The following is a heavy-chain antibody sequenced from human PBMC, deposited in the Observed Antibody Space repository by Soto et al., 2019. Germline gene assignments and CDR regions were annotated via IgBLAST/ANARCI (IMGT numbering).Heavy chain of an antibody. CDR3: ARQRRDAADKGFVCPMDV. Sequence: PGESLKISCQSSGSTFSTYWVAWVRQRPGQALEWLGLIYPDDSDTRYNPSFRGQVTISAEKSASTIFLQWSSLKASDTATCYCARQRRDAADKGFVCPMDVWGQGTTVTVSS. V-gene: IGHV5-51*01. CDR2: IYPDDSDT. CDR1: GSTFSTYW. D-gene: IGHD2-2*01. J-gene: IGHJ6*02.